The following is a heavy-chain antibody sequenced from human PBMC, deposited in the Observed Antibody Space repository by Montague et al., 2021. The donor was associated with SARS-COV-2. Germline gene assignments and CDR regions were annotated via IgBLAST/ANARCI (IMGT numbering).Heavy chain of an antibody. V-gene: IGHV4-34*01. Sequence: SETLSLTCAVYGGSFSGYYWSWIRQPPGKGLEWIGEINQSESPNYNPSLKSRVTISLDTSKNQISLRLTSVTAADTAVYYCARGLLTINRIFVVRAGASNWFDAWGQGTLVTVSS. CDR2: INQSESP. D-gene: IGHD2-15*01. J-gene: IGHJ5*02. CDR1: GGSFSGYY. CDR3: ARGLLTINRIFVVRAGASNWFDA.